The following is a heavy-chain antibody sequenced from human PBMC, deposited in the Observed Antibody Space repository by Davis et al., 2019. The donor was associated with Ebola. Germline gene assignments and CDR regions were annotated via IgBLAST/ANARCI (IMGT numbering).Heavy chain of an antibody. CDR1: GGSISSSSYY. CDR3: AREMKPRGYYDSSGPIDY. Sequence: SETLSLTCTVSGGSISSSSYYWGWIRQPPGKGLEWIGSIYYSGSTYYNPSLKSRVTISVDKSKNQFSLKLSSVTAADTAVYYCAREMKPRGYYDSSGPIDYWGQGTLVTVSS. V-gene: IGHV4-39*07. D-gene: IGHD3-22*01. CDR2: IYYSGST. J-gene: IGHJ4*02.